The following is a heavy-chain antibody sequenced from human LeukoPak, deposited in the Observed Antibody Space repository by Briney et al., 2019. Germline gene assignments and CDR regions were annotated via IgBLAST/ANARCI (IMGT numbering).Heavy chain of an antibody. CDR2: INPNSGGT. D-gene: IGHD2-2*01. CDR3: ARANALHCSSTSCLFDY. Sequence: ASVKVSCKASGYTFTDYYMHWVRQAPGQGLEWMGWINPNSGGTYSAQKFQGWVTMTRDTSISTAYMEPSRLTSDDTAVYYCARANALHCSSTSCLFDYWGQGTLVTVSS. J-gene: IGHJ4*02. V-gene: IGHV1-2*04. CDR1: GYTFTDYY.